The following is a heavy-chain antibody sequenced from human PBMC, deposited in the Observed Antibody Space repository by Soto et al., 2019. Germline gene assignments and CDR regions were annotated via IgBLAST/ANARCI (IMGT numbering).Heavy chain of an antibody. V-gene: IGHV3-23*01. CDR2: IGGSGGT. CDR1: GFTFSSYA. CDR3: AKGQGWSYYYDS. D-gene: IGHD2-15*01. J-gene: IGHJ4*02. Sequence: EVQLLESGGGLVQPGGSLRLSCAASGFTFSSYAMSWVRLATGKGLEWFSSIGGSGGTYYADSVKGRFTISRDNSKNMLYLHLNSLRAEDKAMYYCAKGQGWSYYYDSWGQGTLVTVSS.